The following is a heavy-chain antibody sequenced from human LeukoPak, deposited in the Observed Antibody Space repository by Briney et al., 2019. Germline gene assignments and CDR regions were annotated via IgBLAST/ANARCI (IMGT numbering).Heavy chain of an antibody. Sequence: SETLSLTCAVYGGSFSGYYWSWIRQRPGKGLEWIGESNRSGSTNYNPSLKSRVTISVDTSKNQFSLKLSSVTAADTAVFYCARHERISAATRHYFDSWGQGTLVTVSS. D-gene: IGHD6-13*01. J-gene: IGHJ4*02. CDR3: ARHERISAATRHYFDS. CDR1: GGSFSGYY. CDR2: SNRSGST. V-gene: IGHV4-34*01.